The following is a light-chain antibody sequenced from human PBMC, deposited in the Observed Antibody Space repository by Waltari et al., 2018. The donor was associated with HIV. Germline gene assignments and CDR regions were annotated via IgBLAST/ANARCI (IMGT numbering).Light chain of an antibody. CDR3: QSYDSNLIGSDAV. Sequence: QPVLTQPPSVSGAPGQRVTISCPGSSTNIGAGYDVHWYQHLPGTAPKLLIYGDSNRPSGVPDRFSGSKSGTSASLTITGPQAEDEADYYCQSYDSNLIGSDAVFGGGTKLTVL. CDR2: GDS. V-gene: IGLV1-40*01. J-gene: IGLJ2*01. CDR1: STNIGAGYD.